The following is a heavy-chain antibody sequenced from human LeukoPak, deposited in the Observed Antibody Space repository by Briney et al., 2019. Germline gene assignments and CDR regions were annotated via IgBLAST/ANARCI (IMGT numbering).Heavy chain of an antibody. J-gene: IGHJ4*02. CDR3: ARQPGKVDY. CDR1: GGSISSSSYY. Sequence: PSETLSLTCTVSGGSISSSSYYWGWIRQPPGKGLEWIGSIYYSGSTYYNPSLKSRVTISVDTSKNQFSLKLSSATAADTAVYYCARQPGKVDYWGQGTLVTVSS. CDR2: IYYSGST. V-gene: IGHV4-39*01.